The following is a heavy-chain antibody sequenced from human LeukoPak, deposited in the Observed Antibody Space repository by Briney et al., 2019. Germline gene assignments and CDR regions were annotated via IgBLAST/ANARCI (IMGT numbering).Heavy chain of an antibody. V-gene: IGHV1-18*01. CDR3: ARSFARDSDILTGFYIGDY. CDR2: ISTYNDNGNT. CDR1: GYTFTSYG. D-gene: IGHD3-9*01. J-gene: IGHJ4*02. Sequence: GASVKVSFKASGYTFTSYGISWVRQAPGQGLEWMGWISTYNDNGNTNYAQKLQGRVTMTTDRSTSTACMELRSLRSDDTAMYYCARSFARDSDILTGFYIGDYWGQGTLVTVSS.